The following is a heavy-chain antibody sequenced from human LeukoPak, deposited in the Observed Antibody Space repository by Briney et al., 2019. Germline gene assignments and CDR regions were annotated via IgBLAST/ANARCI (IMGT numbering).Heavy chain of an antibody. V-gene: IGHV3-11*01. CDR3: ARDLTVYGDYQGTFDY. D-gene: IGHD4-17*01. CDR1: GFTFSDYY. J-gene: IGHJ4*02. Sequence: GGSLRPSCAASGFTFSDYYMSWIRQAPGKGLEWVSYISSSGSTIYYADSVKGRFTISRDNAKNSLYLQMNSLRAEDTAVYYCARDLTVYGDYQGTFDYWGQGTLVTVSS. CDR2: ISSSGSTI.